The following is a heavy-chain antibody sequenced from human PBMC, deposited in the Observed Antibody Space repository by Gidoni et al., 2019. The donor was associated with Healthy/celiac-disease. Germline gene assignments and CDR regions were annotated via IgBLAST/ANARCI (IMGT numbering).Heavy chain of an antibody. CDR3: ARGSLNYYDSSGRPFDY. CDR1: GFTFSSYE. CDR2: ISSSGSTI. V-gene: IGHV3-48*03. Sequence: EVQLVESGGGLVQPGGSLRLSCAAPGFTFSSYEMNWVRQAPGKGLEWVSYISSSGSTIYYADSVKGRFTISRDNAKNSLYLQMNSLRAEDTAVYYCARGSLNYYDSSGRPFDYWGQGTLVTVSS. D-gene: IGHD3-22*01. J-gene: IGHJ4*02.